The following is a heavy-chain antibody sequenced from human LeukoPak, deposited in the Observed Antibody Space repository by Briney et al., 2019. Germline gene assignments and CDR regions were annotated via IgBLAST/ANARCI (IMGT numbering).Heavy chain of an antibody. Sequence: GGSLRLSCAASGFTFSSYSMNWVRQAPGKGLEWVSSISSSSSYIYYADSVKGRFTISRDNAKNSLYLQMNSLRAEDTAVYYCARDSTIAVAGTPHDAFDIWGQGTMVTVSS. V-gene: IGHV3-21*01. D-gene: IGHD6-19*01. J-gene: IGHJ3*02. CDR3: ARDSTIAVAGTPHDAFDI. CDR2: ISSSSSYI. CDR1: GFTFSSYS.